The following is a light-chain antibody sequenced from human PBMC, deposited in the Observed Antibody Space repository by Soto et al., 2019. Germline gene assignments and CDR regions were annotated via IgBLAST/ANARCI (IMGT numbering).Light chain of an antibody. V-gene: IGLV1-51*01. J-gene: IGLJ2*01. CDR2: DND. Sequence: QSVLTQPPSVSAAPGRRVTISCSGSSSNIGNNYVAWYQQLPGTAPKLLIYDNDQRPSGIPDRFSGSKSGTSATLGITGLQTGDEADYYCGTLDNSLNAVVFGGGTKLTVL. CDR3: GTLDNSLNAVV. CDR1: SSNIGNNY.